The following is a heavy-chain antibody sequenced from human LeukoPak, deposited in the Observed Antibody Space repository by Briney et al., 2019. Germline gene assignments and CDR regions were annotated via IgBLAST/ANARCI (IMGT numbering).Heavy chain of an antibody. CDR1: GFTFSNAW. CDR3: TTINGD. Sequence: PGGSLRLSCAASGFTFSNAWMSWVRQAPGKGLEWVGRIKSKTDGWTTDYAAPVKGRFTISRDDSKNTLYLQMNSLKTEDTAVYYCTTINGDWGQGTLVTVSS. CDR2: IKSKTDGWTT. J-gene: IGHJ4*02. V-gene: IGHV3-15*01. D-gene: IGHD3-10*01.